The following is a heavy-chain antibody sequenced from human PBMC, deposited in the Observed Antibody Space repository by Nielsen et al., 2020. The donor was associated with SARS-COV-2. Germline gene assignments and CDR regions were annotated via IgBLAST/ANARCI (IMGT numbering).Heavy chain of an antibody. CDR3: ARQSPVVVPAAPHDAFDI. V-gene: IGHV4-30-4*01. J-gene: IGHJ3*02. D-gene: IGHD2-2*01. CDR1: GGSFSRGDYS. CDR2: IYYSGST. Sequence: SETLSLTCTVSGGSFSRGDYSWCSILQPPGKGLEWIGYIYYSGSTYYNPSLKSRVTISVDTSKNQYSLKLSSVTAADTAVYYCARQSPVVVPAAPHDAFDIWGQGTMVTVSS.